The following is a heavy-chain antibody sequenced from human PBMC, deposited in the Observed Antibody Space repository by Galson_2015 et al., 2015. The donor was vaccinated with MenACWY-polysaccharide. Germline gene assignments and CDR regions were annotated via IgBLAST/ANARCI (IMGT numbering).Heavy chain of an antibody. V-gene: IGHV1-46*01. CDR1: GYTFISYY. Sequence: SVKVSCKASGYTFISYYIHWVRQAPGQGLERMGIINPSGGSTTYAQKFQGRVTMTRDTSTSTVYMELSSLRSDDTAVYYCARDRSGYSYGYSWFDPWGQGTLVTVSS. CDR3: ARDRSGYSYGYSWFDP. D-gene: IGHD5-18*01. CDR2: INPSGGST. J-gene: IGHJ5*02.